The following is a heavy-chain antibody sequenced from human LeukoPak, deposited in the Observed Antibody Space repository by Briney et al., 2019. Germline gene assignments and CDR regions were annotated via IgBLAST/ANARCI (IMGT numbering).Heavy chain of an antibody. V-gene: IGHV1-2*02. D-gene: IGHD4-11*01. CDR2: INPSSGGT. CDR1: GYIFTVYH. J-gene: IGHJ4*02. Sequence: ASVKVSCKATGYIFTVYHIHWVRRAPGQGLEWMAWINPSSGGTNYARNFQGRVTLTRDTSISTAYMELSRLTSDDTAVYYCARDEEMTTVTTGASGAGYCFKYRGQGTLVTVSS. CDR3: ARDEEMTTVTTGASGAGYCFKY.